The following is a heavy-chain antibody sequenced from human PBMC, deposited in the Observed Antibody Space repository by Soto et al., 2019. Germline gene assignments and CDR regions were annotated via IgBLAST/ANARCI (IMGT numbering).Heavy chain of an antibody. J-gene: IGHJ4*02. D-gene: IGHD3-10*01. CDR2: ISGTGGST. CDR3: AKDGNRVRGPDY. V-gene: IGHV3-23*01. CDR1: GFTFSNYV. Sequence: EVQLLESGGGLVQPGGSLRLSCAASGFTFSNYVLSWVRQAPGKGLEWVSAISGTGGSTYYAVSVKGRFTISRDNSKNTPFVQINSLIAEDTAVYYCAKDGNRVRGPDYWGQGPLVTVSS.